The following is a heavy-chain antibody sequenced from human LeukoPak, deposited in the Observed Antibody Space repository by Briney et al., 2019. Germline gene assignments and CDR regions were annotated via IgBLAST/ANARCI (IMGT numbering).Heavy chain of an antibody. J-gene: IGHJ4*02. Sequence: GGSLRLSCAASGFTFSSNYMSWVRQAPGKGLEGVSVIYSGGSTYYSDSVKGRFTISRDNSKNTLYLQMNSLRAEDTAVYYCARVAHYDSSGIGNYWGQGTLVTVSS. CDR1: GFTFSSNY. D-gene: IGHD3-22*01. V-gene: IGHV3-53*01. CDR2: IYSGGST. CDR3: ARVAHYDSSGIGNY.